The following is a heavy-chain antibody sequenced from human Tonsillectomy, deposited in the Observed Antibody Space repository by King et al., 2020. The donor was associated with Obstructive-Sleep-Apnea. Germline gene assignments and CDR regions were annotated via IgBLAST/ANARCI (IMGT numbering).Heavy chain of an antibody. D-gene: IGHD1-26*01. CDR3: ARDNGIGVGPTIRSLFDY. CDR1: GFTFSNYA. V-gene: IGHV3-30*04. CDR2: ISYDGSNE. Sequence: VQLVESGGGVVQPGRSLRLSCAASGFTFSNYAMHWVRQAPGKGLEWVAVISYDGSNEYYADSVKGRFTISRDNSKNTLYLQMNSLRAEDTAVYYCARDNGIGVGPTIRSLFDYWGQGTLVTVSS. J-gene: IGHJ4*02.